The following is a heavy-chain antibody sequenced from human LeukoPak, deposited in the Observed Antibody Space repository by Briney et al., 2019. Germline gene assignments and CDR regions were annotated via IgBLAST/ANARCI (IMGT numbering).Heavy chain of an antibody. CDR3: ASSIGVVTAFAY. CDR1: GGSISSYY. Sequence: ASETLSLTCTVSGGSISSYYWSWIRQPPGKGLEWIGYIYYSGSTNYNPSLKSRVTISVDTSKNQFSLKLSSVTAADTAVYYCASSIGVVTAFAYWGQGTLVTVSS. V-gene: IGHV4-59*08. J-gene: IGHJ4*02. CDR2: IYYSGST. D-gene: IGHD2-21*02.